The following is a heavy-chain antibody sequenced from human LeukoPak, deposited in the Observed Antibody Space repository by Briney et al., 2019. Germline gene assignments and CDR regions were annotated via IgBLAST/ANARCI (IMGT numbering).Heavy chain of an antibody. J-gene: IGHJ3*02. Sequence: GESLKISCKGSGYSFSSFWIAWVRKMPGKGLEWMGIFYPGDSDTRYNPSFRGQVTISADKSISTAYLQWSNLKASDTAMYFCVRRDGLGAFDIWGQGTMVTVSS. CDR2: FYPGDSDT. CDR3: VRRDGLGAFDI. V-gene: IGHV5-51*01. D-gene: IGHD5-24*01. CDR1: GYSFSSFW.